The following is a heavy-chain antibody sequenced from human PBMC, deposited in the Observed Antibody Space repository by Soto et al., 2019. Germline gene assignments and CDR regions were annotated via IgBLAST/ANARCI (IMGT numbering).Heavy chain of an antibody. CDR1: GGTFSSYA. CDR2: IIPIFGTA. D-gene: IGHD2-21*01. V-gene: IGHV1-69*13. Sequence: GASVKVSCKASGGTFSSYAISWVRQAPGQGLEWMGGIIPIFGTANYAQKFQGRVTITADESTSTAYMELSSLRSEDTAVYYRASQSHIVVGLGAFDIWGQGTMVTVSS. J-gene: IGHJ3*02. CDR3: ASQSHIVVGLGAFDI.